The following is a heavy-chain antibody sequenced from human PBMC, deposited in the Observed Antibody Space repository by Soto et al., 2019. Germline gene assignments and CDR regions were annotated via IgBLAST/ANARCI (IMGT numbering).Heavy chain of an antibody. V-gene: IGHV3-30-3*01. J-gene: IGHJ4*02. D-gene: IGHD4-17*01. CDR3: ERDLGNNYGSFAY. CDR2: ISYDGSNK. CDR1: GFTFSNYA. Sequence: GGSLRLSCVASGFTFSNYAMNWVRQAPGKGLEWVAVISYDGSNKYYADSVKGRITISRDNSRNTLYLQMNNLRAEDTAMYYCERDLGNNYGSFAYWGQGTLVTVSS.